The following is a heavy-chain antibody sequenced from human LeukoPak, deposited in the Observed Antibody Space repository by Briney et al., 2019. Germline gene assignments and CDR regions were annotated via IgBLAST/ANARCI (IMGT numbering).Heavy chain of an antibody. CDR2: IHSGGNA. CDR1: GDSINSGVYS. Sequence: SQTLSLTCTVSGDSINSGVYSWSWIRQPPGKGLEWIGYIHSGGNAYFNPSVEGRITISLDKSQNQIFLKLTSVSAADTAVYFCARDHYDSRGDYVVEYWGQGTLVTVSS. V-gene: IGHV4-31*03. D-gene: IGHD3-22*01. CDR3: ARDHYDSRGDYVVEY. J-gene: IGHJ4*02.